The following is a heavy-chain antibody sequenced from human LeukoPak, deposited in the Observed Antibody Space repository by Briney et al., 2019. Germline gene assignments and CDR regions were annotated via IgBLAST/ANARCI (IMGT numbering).Heavy chain of an antibody. V-gene: IGHV1-2*02. Sequence: ASVKVSCKASGYTFTGYYMHWVRQAPGQGLEWMGWIDHNTGDTKYTQKFQGRVSMTRDTSFSTAYMELSRLTSDDTAVYYCARDRSITEKYSGRYFHDYWGQGTLVTVSS. CDR2: IDHNTGDT. D-gene: IGHD1-26*01. J-gene: IGHJ4*02. CDR1: GYTFTGYY. CDR3: ARDRSITEKYSGRYFHDY.